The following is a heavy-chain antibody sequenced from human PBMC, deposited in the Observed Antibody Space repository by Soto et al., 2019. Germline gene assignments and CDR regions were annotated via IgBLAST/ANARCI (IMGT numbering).Heavy chain of an antibody. CDR2: IYYSGST. J-gene: IGHJ6*02. Sequence: PSETLSLTCTVSGGSISSGGYYWSWIRQHPGKGLEWIGYIYYSGSTYYNPSLKSRVTISVDTSKNQFSLKLSSVTAADTAVYYCARDRRDDYGDYDYYYYGMDVWGQGTTV. CDR1: GGSISSGGYY. V-gene: IGHV4-31*03. D-gene: IGHD4-17*01. CDR3: ARDRRDDYGDYDYYYYGMDV.